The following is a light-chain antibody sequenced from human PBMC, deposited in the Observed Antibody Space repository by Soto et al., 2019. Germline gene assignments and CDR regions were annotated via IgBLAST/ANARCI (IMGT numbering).Light chain of an antibody. V-gene: IGLV1-47*02. Sequence: QSVLTQPPSVSAAPGQKVTISCSGSSSNVGNNYVSWYQQLPGTAPKLLIYNNNERPSGVPDRFSGSKSGTSASLAISGLQSEDEADYYCAAWDDSLTGRVFGGGTKLTVL. CDR3: AAWDDSLTGRV. CDR1: SSNVGNNY. CDR2: NNN. J-gene: IGLJ3*02.